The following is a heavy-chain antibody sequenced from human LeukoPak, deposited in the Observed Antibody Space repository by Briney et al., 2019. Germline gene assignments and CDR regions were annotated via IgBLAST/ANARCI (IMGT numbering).Heavy chain of an antibody. J-gene: IGHJ6*03. CDR1: GGSLSSHY. V-gene: IGHV4-59*11. CDR3: ARDGTKAVAGRSYYYYYMDV. CDR2: IYYSGST. Sequence: SETLSLTCTVSGGSLSSHYWSWIRQPPGKGLEWIGYIYYSGSTNYNPSLKSRVTISVDTSKNQFSLKLSSVTAADTAVYYCARDGTKAVAGRSYYYYYMDVWGKGTTVTVSS. D-gene: IGHD6-19*01.